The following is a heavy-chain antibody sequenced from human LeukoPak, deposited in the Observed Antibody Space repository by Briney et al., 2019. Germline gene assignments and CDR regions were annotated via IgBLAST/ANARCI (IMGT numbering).Heavy chain of an antibody. Sequence: SVKVSCKASGGTFSSYAISWVRQAPGQGLEWTGGIIPIFGTANYAQKFQGRVTITADESTSTAYMELGSLRSEDTAVYYCAREGYCSSTSCYQDYWGQGTLVTVSS. D-gene: IGHD2-2*01. CDR1: GGTFSSYA. V-gene: IGHV1-69*13. CDR2: IIPIFGTA. J-gene: IGHJ4*02. CDR3: AREGYCSSTSCYQDY.